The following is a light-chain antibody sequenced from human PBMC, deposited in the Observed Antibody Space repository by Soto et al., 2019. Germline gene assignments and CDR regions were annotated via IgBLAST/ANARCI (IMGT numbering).Light chain of an antibody. CDR3: CSYAGSSTL. Sequence: QSVLTQPASVSGSPGQSITISCTGTSSDVGSYNLVSWYQQHPGKAPKLMIYEGSKRPSGVSNRFSGSKSGNTAFLTISGLQAEDEADYYCCSYAGSSTLFGGGTQLTVL. J-gene: IGLJ2*01. CDR1: SSDVGSYNL. CDR2: EGS. V-gene: IGLV2-23*01.